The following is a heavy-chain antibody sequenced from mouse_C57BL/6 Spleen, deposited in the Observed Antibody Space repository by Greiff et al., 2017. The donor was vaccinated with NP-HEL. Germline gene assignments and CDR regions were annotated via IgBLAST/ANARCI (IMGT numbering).Heavy chain of an antibody. V-gene: IGHV1-22*01. CDR3: ARGITTGVTFDY. Sequence: VQLQQSGPELVKPGASVKMSCKASGYTFTDYNMHWVKQSHGKSLEWIGYINPNNGGTSYNQKFKGKATLTVNKSSSTAYMELRSLTSEDSAVYYCARGITTGVTFDYWGQGTTLTVSS. J-gene: IGHJ2*01. CDR1: GYTFTDYN. CDR2: INPNNGGT. D-gene: IGHD2-4*01.